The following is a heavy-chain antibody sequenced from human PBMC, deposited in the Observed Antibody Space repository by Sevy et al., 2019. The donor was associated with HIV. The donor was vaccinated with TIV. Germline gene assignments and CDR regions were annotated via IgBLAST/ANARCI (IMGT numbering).Heavy chain of an antibody. D-gene: IGHD3-10*01. Sequence: GGSLRLSCAASGFTFSSYAMSWVRQAPGKGLEWVSAISGSGGSTYLADSVKGRFTISRDNSQNTLCLQMNSLRAEDTALYYCAKGGGDYYGSWGQGTLVTVSS. J-gene: IGHJ5*02. CDR2: ISGSGGST. V-gene: IGHV3-23*01. CDR3: AKGGGDYYGS. CDR1: GFTFSSYA.